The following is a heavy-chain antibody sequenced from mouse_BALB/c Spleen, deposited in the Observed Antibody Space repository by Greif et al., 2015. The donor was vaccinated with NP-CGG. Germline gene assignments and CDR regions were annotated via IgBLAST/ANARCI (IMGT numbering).Heavy chain of an antibody. CDR1: GYTFTDYY. Sequence: VQLQQSGPELVKPGASVKMSCKASGYTFTDYYINWVKQKPGQGLEWIGWIYPGSGNTKYNEKFKGKATLTVDTSSSPAYMQLSSLTSEDTAVYFCARRTGTEAMDYWGQGTSVTASS. J-gene: IGHJ4*01. V-gene: IGHV1-84*02. D-gene: IGHD4-1*01. CDR3: ARRTGTEAMDY. CDR2: IYPGSGNT.